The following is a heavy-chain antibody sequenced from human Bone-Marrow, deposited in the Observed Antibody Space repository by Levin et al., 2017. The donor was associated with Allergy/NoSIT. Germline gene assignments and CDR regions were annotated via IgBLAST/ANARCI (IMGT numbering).Heavy chain of an antibody. CDR1: GGSIRYGGYS. V-gene: IGHV4-30-2*01. Sequence: SETLSLTCAVSGGSIRYGGYSWSWLRQPSGKGLEWIGYIYESGNTNYNPSLKSRVTISADRSKNHFSLKLNSMTAADTAVYYCARVGRRELGEDWFDPWGQGTLVTVSS. CDR3: ARVGRRELGEDWFDP. CDR2: IYESGNT. D-gene: IGHD7-27*01. J-gene: IGHJ5*02.